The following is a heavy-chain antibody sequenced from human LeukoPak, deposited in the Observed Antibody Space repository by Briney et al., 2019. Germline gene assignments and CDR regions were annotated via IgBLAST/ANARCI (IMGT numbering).Heavy chain of an antibody. D-gene: IGHD3-9*01. V-gene: IGHV3-30-3*01. CDR3: AGGILTGYLFDY. J-gene: IGHJ4*02. Sequence: GGSLRLSCAASGFTFSSYAMHWVRQAPGKGLEWVAVISYDGSNKYYADSVKGRFTISRDNAKNTLYLQMNSLRAEDTAVYYCAGGILTGYLFDYWGQGTLVTVSS. CDR2: ISYDGSNK. CDR1: GFTFSSYA.